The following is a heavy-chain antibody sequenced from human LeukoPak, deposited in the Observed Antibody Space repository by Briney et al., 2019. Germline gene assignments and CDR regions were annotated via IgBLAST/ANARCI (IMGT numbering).Heavy chain of an antibody. CDR1: GGSISSYS. D-gene: IGHD2-2*01. V-gene: IGHV4-59*01. CDR3: ARDYCSSTSCYLDY. CDR2: IYYSGST. Sequence: PSETLSLTCTVSGGSISSYSWSWIRQPPGKGLEWIGYIYYSGSTSSNPSLRSRLTISGDTSKNQFSLRLSSVTAADTAMYYCARDYCSSTSCYLDYWGQGTLVTVSS. J-gene: IGHJ4*02.